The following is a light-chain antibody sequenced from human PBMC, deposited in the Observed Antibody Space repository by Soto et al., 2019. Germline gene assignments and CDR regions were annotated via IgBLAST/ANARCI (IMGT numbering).Light chain of an antibody. Sequence: DIQMTQSPSILSASVGDRVTITCRASQSISSWLAWYQQKPGKAPKLLIYDASSLESGVPSRFSGRRSGTEFTLTISSLQPDDFATYYCQHYNSYSEAFGQGTKVDIK. CDR2: DAS. J-gene: IGKJ1*01. CDR3: QHYNSYSEA. V-gene: IGKV1-5*01. CDR1: QSISSW.